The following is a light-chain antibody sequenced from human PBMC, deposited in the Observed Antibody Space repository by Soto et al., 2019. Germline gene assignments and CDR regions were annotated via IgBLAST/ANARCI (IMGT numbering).Light chain of an antibody. V-gene: IGKV1-17*01. CDR2: GAP. Sequence: DMQMTQAPSSLSACVGYRVTIICRASQGIRYAVGWYQQKPGTAPKRLIYGAPILQNGVPSRFGGSGSGTEFTLTISSLQPEDFATYYCLQYNSPPLTFGQGTKV. J-gene: IGKJ1*01. CDR1: QGIRYA. CDR3: LQYNSPPLT.